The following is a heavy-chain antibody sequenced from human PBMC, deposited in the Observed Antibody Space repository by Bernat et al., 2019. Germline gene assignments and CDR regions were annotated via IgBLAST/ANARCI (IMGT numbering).Heavy chain of an antibody. CDR1: GYTFTSYY. Sequence: QVQLVQSGAEVKKPGASVKVSCKASGYTFTSYYMHWVRQAPGHGLEWMGIINPSGGSTSYAQKFQGRVTMTRDTSTSTVYMELSSLRSEDTAVYYCARPLPHVAVIPAAAPDYWGQGTLVTVSS. D-gene: IGHD2-2*01. V-gene: IGHV1-46*01. CDR2: INPSGGST. J-gene: IGHJ4*01. CDR3: ARPLPHVAVIPAAAPDY.